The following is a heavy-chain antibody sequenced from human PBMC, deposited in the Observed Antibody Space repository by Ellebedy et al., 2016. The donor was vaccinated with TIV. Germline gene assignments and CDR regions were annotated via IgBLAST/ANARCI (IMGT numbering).Heavy chain of an antibody. J-gene: IGHJ4*02. CDR3: AKAARGSGYSTDY. D-gene: IGHD3-22*01. CDR2: ISHDGNKK. CDR1: GFTFSSYG. Sequence: GGSLRLXCAASGFTFSSYGMHWVRQAPGKGLEWVAVISHDGNKKYYADSVKGRFTISRDNSKNTLYLQMNSLRAEDTAVYYCAKAARGSGYSTDYWGQGTLVTVSS. V-gene: IGHV3-30*18.